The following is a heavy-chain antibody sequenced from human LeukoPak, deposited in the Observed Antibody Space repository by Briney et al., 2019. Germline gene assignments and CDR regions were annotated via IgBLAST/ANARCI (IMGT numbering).Heavy chain of an antibody. CDR2: ISSSSSTI. D-gene: IGHD3-22*01. CDR3: ARGDSYYYDSSGYSDY. V-gene: IGHV3-48*01. J-gene: IGHJ4*02. CDR1: GFTFSSYS. Sequence: GGSLRLSCAASGFTFSSYSMNWVRQAPGKGLEWVSYISSSSSTIYYADSVKGRFTISRDNAKNSLYLQMNSLRAEDTAVYYCARGDSYYYDSSGYSDYWGQGTLVTASS.